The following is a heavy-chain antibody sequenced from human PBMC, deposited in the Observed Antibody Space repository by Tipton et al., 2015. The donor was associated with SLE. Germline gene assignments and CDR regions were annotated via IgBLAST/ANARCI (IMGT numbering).Heavy chain of an antibody. D-gene: IGHD3-3*01. V-gene: IGHV3-23*01. Sequence: SLRLSCAASGFTFNNYGMNWVRQAPGKGLEWVSGISAGGVHTYYTDSVKGRFTISRDNSKNTLYLQMNSLRPEDTAVYYCAKDPWGLRFLEWYNYYGMDVWGQGTTVTVSS. CDR1: GFTFNNYG. J-gene: IGHJ6*02. CDR3: AKDPWGLRFLEWYNYYGMDV. CDR2: ISAGGVHT.